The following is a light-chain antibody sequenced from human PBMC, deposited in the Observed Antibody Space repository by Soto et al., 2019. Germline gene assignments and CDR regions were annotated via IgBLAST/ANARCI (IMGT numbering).Light chain of an antibody. CDR1: QSISSGY. J-gene: IGKJ4*01. CDR3: QQYGSSPGFT. V-gene: IGKV3-20*01. CDR2: AAS. Sequence: EIVLTQSPGTLSLSPGERATLSCRASQSISSGYVAWYQQKPGQAPRLLIYAASSRATGIADRFRGSGSGRDFTLTISRLEPEDFAVYFCQQYGSSPGFTFGGGTKIEIK.